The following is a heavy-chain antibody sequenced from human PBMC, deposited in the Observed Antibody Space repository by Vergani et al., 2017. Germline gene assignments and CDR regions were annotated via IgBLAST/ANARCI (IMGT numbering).Heavy chain of an antibody. D-gene: IGHD6-19*01. CDR2: INPNSGGP. CDR1: GYTFTGYY. CDR3: AREVQGIAVAGINYFDY. Sequence: QVQLVQSGAEVKKTGASVKVSCKASGYTFTGYYMHWVRQAPGQGLEWMGWINPNSGGPNYAQKFQGRVTMTRDTSISTAYMELSRLRFDDTAVYYGAREVQGIAVAGINYFDYWGQGTLVTVSS. V-gene: IGHV1-2*02. J-gene: IGHJ4*02.